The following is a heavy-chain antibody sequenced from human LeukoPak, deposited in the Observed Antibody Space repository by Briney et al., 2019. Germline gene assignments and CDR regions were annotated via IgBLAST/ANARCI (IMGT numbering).Heavy chain of an antibody. D-gene: IGHD2-21*02. J-gene: IGHJ4*02. Sequence: SETLSLTCTVSGASISSSTYYWGWIRQPPGEGLEWIGCIYETGSTYYKSSLKSRVTISEDTSKNQFSLKLSSVTAADTAVYYCARGPPYIVVVTGIGFFDSWGQGTLVTVSS. CDR3: ARGPPYIVVVTGIGFFDS. CDR1: GASISSSTYY. V-gene: IGHV4-39*01. CDR2: IYETGST.